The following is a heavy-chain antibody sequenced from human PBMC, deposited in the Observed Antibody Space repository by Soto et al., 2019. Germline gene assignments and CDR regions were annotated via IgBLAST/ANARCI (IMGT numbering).Heavy chain of an antibody. CDR3: ANVAGPARVKRIAVAGPNDY. CDR1: GFTFSSYG. Sequence: QVQLVESGGGVVQPGRSLRLSCAASGFTFSSYGMNWVRQAPGKGLEWVAVISYDGSNKYYADSVKGRFTISRDNSKNTLYLQMNSLRAEDTAVYYCANVAGPARVKRIAVAGPNDYWGQGTLVTVSS. D-gene: IGHD6-19*01. CDR2: ISYDGSNK. J-gene: IGHJ4*02. V-gene: IGHV3-30*18.